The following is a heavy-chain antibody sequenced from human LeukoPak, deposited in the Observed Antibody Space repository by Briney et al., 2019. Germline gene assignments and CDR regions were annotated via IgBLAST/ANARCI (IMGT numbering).Heavy chain of an antibody. J-gene: IGHJ4*02. D-gene: IGHD6-19*01. V-gene: IGHV3-48*02. Sequence: SVKGRFTISRDNAKNVLYLQMNRLRDGDTAVYYCARDSGWAFDNWGQGTLVTVSS. CDR3: ARDSGWAFDN.